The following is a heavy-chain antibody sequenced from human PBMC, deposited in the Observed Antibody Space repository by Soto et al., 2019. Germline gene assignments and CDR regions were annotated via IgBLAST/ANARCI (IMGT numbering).Heavy chain of an antibody. D-gene: IGHD3-3*02. CDR1: GASISGYH. V-gene: IGHV4-59*08. CDR3: ARGFSIDWYTYYFDY. CDR2: ISYTGST. J-gene: IGHJ4*02. Sequence: SETLSLTCAVSGASISGYHWSWIRQPPGKGLECLGYISYTGSTNYNPSLKSRVTMSIDTSKNQFSLKLNSVTAADTAVYYCARGFSIDWYTYYFDYWGQGPLVTVSS.